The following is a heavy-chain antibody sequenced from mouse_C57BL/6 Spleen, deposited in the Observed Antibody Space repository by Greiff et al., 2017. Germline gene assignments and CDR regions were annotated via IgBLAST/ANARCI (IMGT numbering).Heavy chain of an antibody. D-gene: IGHD1-1*01. V-gene: IGHV14-4*01. J-gene: IGHJ1*03. Sequence: VQLQQSGAELVRPGASVKLSCTASGFNIKDDYMHWVKQRPEQGLEWIGWIDPENGDTEYASKFQGKATITADTSSNTAYLQLSSLTSEDTAVYYCTPITTVVARYFDVWGTGTTVTVPS. CDR1: GFNIKDDY. CDR3: TPITTVVARYFDV. CDR2: IDPENGDT.